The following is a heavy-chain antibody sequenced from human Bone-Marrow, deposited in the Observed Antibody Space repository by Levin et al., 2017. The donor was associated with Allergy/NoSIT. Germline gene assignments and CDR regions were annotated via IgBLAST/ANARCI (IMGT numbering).Heavy chain of an antibody. CDR2: IDNTGTT. CDR3: ARCEWSTGEVDF. D-gene: IGHD3-3*01. Sequence: PSETLSLTCIVSGGSMSSYSWSWIRQPPGKGLEWIGYIDNTGTTDYNPSLKSRVTISGDTSKNQFSLRLTSVTAADTAVYYCARCEWSTGEVDFWGRGTLVTVSS. J-gene: IGHJ4*02. CDR1: GGSMSSYS. V-gene: IGHV4-59*01.